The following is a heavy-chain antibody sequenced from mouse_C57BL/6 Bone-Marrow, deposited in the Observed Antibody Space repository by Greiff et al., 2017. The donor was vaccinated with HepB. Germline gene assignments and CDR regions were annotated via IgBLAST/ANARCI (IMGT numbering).Heavy chain of an antibody. CDR1: GFTFSSYA. D-gene: IGHD1-1*01. V-gene: IGHV5-4*01. J-gene: IGHJ2*01. CDR2: ISDGGSYT. CDR3: ARDLYYYGSPYYFDY. Sequence: EVMLVESGGGLVKPGGSLKLSCAASGFTFSSYAMSWVRQTPEKRLEWVATISDGGSYTYYPDNVKGRFTISRDNAKNNLYLQMSHLKSEDTAMYYCARDLYYYGSPYYFDYWGQGTTLTVSS.